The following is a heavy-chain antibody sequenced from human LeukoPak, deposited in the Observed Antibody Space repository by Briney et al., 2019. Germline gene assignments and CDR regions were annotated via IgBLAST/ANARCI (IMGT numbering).Heavy chain of an antibody. J-gene: IGHJ4*02. CDR3: AREEYSSSSIFY. CDR2: IIPIFGTA. V-gene: IGHV1-69*13. Sequence: SVKVSCKASGYTFTSYAMHWVRQAPGQRLEWMGGIIPIFGTANYAQKFQGRVTITADESTSTAYMELSSLRSEDTAVYYCAREEYSSSSIFYWGQGTLVTVSS. CDR1: GYTFTSYA. D-gene: IGHD6-6*01.